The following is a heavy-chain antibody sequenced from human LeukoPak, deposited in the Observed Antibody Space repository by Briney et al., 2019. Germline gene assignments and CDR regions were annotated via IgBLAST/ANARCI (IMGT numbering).Heavy chain of an antibody. CDR2: IRYDGSNK. V-gene: IGHV3-30*02. J-gene: IGHJ4*02. CDR3: AKAVYDYVWGSYRYTDY. Sequence: GGSLRLSCAASGFTFSSYGMHWVRQAPGKGLEWVAFIRYDGSNKYYADSVKGRFTISRDNSKNTLYLQMNSLRAEDTAVYYCAKAVYDYVWGSYRYTDYWGQGTLVTVSS. D-gene: IGHD3-16*02. CDR1: GFTFSSYG.